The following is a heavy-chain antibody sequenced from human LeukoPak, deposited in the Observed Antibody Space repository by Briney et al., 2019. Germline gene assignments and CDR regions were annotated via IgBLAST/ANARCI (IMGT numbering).Heavy chain of an antibody. J-gene: IGHJ4*02. CDR1: GFTFTDHY. V-gene: IGHV1-2*02. Sequence: GASMKVSCKSFGFTFTDHYIHWVRQAPGQGREGRGYIGPHSTFTSSPQEFQGRVTMTRDTSMTTAYMELTRLTSDDTAVYYCVREGEGPLSKDFDYWGQGTLVTVSS. CDR2: IGPHSTFT. CDR3: VREGEGPLSKDFDY. D-gene: IGHD2/OR15-2a*01.